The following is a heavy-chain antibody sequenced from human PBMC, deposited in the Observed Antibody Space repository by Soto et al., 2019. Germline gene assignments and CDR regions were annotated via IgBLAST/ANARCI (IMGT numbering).Heavy chain of an antibody. CDR2: IYHSGST. CDR3: ARGVQLERLAFDI. Sequence: QVQLQESGPGLVKPSGTLSLTCAVSGGSISSSNWWSWVRQPPGKGLEWIGEIYHSGSTNYNPPLKRRVTISVDKSKNQFSLKLSSVTAADTAVYYCARGVQLERLAFDIWGQGTMVTVSS. CDR1: GGSISSSNW. J-gene: IGHJ3*02. D-gene: IGHD1-1*01. V-gene: IGHV4-4*02.